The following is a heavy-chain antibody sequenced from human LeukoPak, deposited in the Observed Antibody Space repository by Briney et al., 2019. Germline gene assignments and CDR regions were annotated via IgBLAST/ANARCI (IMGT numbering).Heavy chain of an antibody. CDR1: GFTFSNYG. Sequence: GGSLRLSCAASGFTFSNYGMHWVRQAPGKGLQWVAVISYDGSNKYYADSVKGRFTISRDNSKNSLYLQMNNLRAEDTAVYYCARLTRTYCGGDCSLDYWGQGTLVTVSS. D-gene: IGHD2-21*02. CDR2: ISYDGSNK. V-gene: IGHV3-30*03. CDR3: ARLTRTYCGGDCSLDY. J-gene: IGHJ4*02.